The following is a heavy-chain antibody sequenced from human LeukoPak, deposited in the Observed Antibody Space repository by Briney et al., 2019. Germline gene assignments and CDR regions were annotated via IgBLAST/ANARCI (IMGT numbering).Heavy chain of an antibody. CDR1: GGSISSYY. D-gene: IGHD3-10*01. CDR2: IYYSGST. CDR3: VRAGGNYYGSGSSIPGPDY. Sequence: KPSETLSLTCTVAGGSISSYYWSWIRQPPGKGLEWIGYIYYSGSTNYNPSLKSRVTISVDTSKSQFSLKLSSVTAADAAVYYCVRAGGNYYGSGSSIPGPDYWGQGTLVTVSS. V-gene: IGHV4-59*08. J-gene: IGHJ4*02.